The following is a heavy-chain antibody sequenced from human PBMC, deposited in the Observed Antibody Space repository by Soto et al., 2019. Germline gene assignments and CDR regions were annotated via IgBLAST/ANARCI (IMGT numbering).Heavy chain of an antibody. V-gene: IGHV4-4*02. CDR3: ARLVYDTRLNYMYFDF. CDR1: GVSISSGNW. D-gene: IGHD2-8*01. Sequence: SKNLSLTCAVSGVSISSGNWWTWVRQTPQRGLEYIGEIFHDGTANYYPSFERRVAISVDTSKNQFSLKLTSVTAADTAIYFCARLVYDTRLNYMYFDFWGQGALVSV. CDR2: IFHDGTA. J-gene: IGHJ4*02.